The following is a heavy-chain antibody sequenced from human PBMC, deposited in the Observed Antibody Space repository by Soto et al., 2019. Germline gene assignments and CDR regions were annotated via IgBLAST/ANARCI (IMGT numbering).Heavy chain of an antibody. CDR1: GGSLSGYY. V-gene: IGHV4-34*01. CDR3: ARDPAAGTNYYYYYGMDV. J-gene: IGHJ6*02. D-gene: IGHD6-13*01. Sequence: ASETLSLPCAVYGGSLSGYYWSRIRPPPGKGLEWIGEINHSGSTNYNPSLKSRVTISVDKSKNQFSLKLSSVTAADTAVYYCARDPAAGTNYYYYYGMDVWGQGTTVTGSS. CDR2: INHSGST.